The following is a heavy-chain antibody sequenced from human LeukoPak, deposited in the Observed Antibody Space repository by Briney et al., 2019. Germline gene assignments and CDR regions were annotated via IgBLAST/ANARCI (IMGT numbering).Heavy chain of an antibody. V-gene: IGHV6-1*01. Sequence: SQTLSLTCAISGGSVSSNSVTWNWIRQSPSRGLEWLGRTYYRSAWYNDYAVSVRGRITVNPGTSKNQFSLHLNSVTPEDTAVYYCARDLAGGSYYRGDLNYWGQGTLVTVSS. J-gene: IGHJ4*02. CDR1: GGSVSSNSVT. CDR3: ARDLAGGSYYRGDLNY. CDR2: TYYRSAWYN. D-gene: IGHD1-26*01.